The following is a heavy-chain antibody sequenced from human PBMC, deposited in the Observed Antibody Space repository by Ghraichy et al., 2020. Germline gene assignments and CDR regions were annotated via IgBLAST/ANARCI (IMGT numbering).Heavy chain of an antibody. CDR3: AKDHSSTPGQMDG. J-gene: IGHJ6*02. CDR1: GGAISSGGYY. Sequence: SETLSLTCTVSGGAISSGGYYWSWIRQRPGKGLEWIGYTFHSGNTYYNPSLRSRVTISADTSKNQFSLRVSSVTAADTAVYYCAKDHSSTPGQMDGRGQGTTVTVSS. D-gene: IGHD6-19*01. V-gene: IGHV4-31*03. CDR2: TFHSGNT.